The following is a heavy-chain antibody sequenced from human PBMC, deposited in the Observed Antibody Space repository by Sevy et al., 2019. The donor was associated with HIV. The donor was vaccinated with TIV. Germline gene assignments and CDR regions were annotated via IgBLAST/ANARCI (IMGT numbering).Heavy chain of an antibody. V-gene: IGHV3-48*03. J-gene: IGHJ4*02. CDR1: GFTFSSYE. CDR2: ISNSGSNI. CDR3: ARDLPPSATTVAHFDY. D-gene: IGHD4-17*01. Sequence: GGSLRLSCTAPGFTFSSYEMNWVRQAPGKGLEWVSYISNSGSNIYYSDSVKGRFTISRDNAKNSLYLQMNSLRAEDTAVYYCARDLPPSATTVAHFDYWGRGTLVTVSS.